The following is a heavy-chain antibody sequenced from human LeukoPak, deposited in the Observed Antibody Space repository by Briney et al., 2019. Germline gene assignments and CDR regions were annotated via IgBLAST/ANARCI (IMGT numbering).Heavy chain of an antibody. D-gene: IGHD6-13*01. Sequence: XTXXGGSXXSYYWSWIRQPPGKGLEWIGYIYYSGSTNYNPSLKRRVTISVDTSKNQFSLKLSSVTAADTAVYYCARVDSVAAAGTFDYWGQGTLVTVSS. J-gene: IGHJ4*02. CDR1: GGSXXSYY. V-gene: IGHV4-59*01. CDR2: IYYSGST. CDR3: ARVDSVAAAGTFDY.